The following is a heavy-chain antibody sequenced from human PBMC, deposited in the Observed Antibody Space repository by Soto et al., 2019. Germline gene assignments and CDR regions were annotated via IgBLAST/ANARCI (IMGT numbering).Heavy chain of an antibody. CDR2: ISSSSYI. Sequence: PGGSLRLSCAASGFTFSSYSMNWVRQAPGKGLEWVSSISSSSYIYYADSVKGRFTISRDDAKNSLYLQMNSLRAEDTAVYYCARDKEYSSSWYSWFDPWGQGTLVTVSS. CDR1: GFTFSSYS. V-gene: IGHV3-21*01. D-gene: IGHD6-13*01. J-gene: IGHJ5*02. CDR3: ARDKEYSSSWYSWFDP.